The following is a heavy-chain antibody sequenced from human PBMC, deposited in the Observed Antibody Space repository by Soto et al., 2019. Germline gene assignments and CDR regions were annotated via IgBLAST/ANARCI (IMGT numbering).Heavy chain of an antibody. J-gene: IGHJ4*02. D-gene: IGHD3-10*01. V-gene: IGHV2-70*01. Sequence: SGPTLVTPTQTLTLTCTFSGFSLSTSGMCVSWIRQPPGKALEWLALIDWDDDKYYSTSLKTRLTISKDTSKNQVVLTMTNMDPVDTATYYCARIKTYYYGSGSYFHTPNFDYWGQGTLVTV. CDR1: GFSLSTSGMC. CDR2: IDWDDDK. CDR3: ARIKTYYYGSGSYFHTPNFDY.